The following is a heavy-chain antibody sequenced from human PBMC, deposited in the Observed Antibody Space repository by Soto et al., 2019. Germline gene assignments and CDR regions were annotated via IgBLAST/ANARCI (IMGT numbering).Heavy chain of an antibody. J-gene: IGHJ6*02. CDR2: IIPIFGTA. CDR3: ARGYDSSGYSYYGMDF. V-gene: IGHV1-69*01. Sequence: QVQLVQSGAEVKKPGSSVKVSCKASGGTFSSYAISWVRQAPGQGLEWMGGIIPIFGTANYAQKFQGRVTITADESTSTAYMELSRLRFEDTAVYYCARGYDSSGYSYYGMDFWGQGTTVTVSS. CDR1: GGTFSSYA. D-gene: IGHD3-22*01.